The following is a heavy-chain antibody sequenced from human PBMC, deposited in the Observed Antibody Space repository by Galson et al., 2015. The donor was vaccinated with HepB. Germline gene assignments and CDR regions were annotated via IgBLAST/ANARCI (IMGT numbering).Heavy chain of an antibody. D-gene: IGHD3-22*01. CDR1: GGSISSYY. Sequence: LSLTCTVSGGSISSYYWSWIRQPPGKGLEWIGYIYYSGSTNYNPSLKSRVTISVDTSKNQFSLKLSSVTAADTAVYYCARDRLGGGWFYPWGQGTLVTVSS. CDR3: ARDRLGGGWFYP. CDR2: IYYSGST. J-gene: IGHJ5*02. V-gene: IGHV4-59*01.